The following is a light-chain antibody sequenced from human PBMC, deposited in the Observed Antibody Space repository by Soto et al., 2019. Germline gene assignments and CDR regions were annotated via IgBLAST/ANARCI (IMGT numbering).Light chain of an antibody. CDR3: QQTSSFPLS. CDR1: QTVNNNY. V-gene: IGKV1-39*01. J-gene: IGKJ4*01. Sequence: IQMSQSPSSLSASVGDRVSITCRASQTVNNNYVNWYQQKPGGAPKLLIYIASGLQSGVPSRFNGSGSGTDFTPHIISLQPDDVGSYFCQQTSSFPLSFGGGTKVEIK. CDR2: IAS.